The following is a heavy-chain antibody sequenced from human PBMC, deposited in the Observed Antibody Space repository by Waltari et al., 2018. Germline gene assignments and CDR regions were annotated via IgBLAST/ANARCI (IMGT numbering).Heavy chain of an antibody. J-gene: IGHJ4*02. CDR1: GYTFTGYY. D-gene: IGHD3-10*01. CDR2: INPNRGGT. CDR3: ARDRYGSGSYRGEVDY. V-gene: IGHV1-2*06. Sequence: QVQLVQSGAEVKKPGASVKVSCKASGYTFTGYYMHWVRQAPGQRLEWMGRINPNRGGTTHAQKFQGRVTMTRVTSISSAYMELSRLRSDETAVYYCARDRYGSGSYRGEVDYWGQGTLVTVSS.